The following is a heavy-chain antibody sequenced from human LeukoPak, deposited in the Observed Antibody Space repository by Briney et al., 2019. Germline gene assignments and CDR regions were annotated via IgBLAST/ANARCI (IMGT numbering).Heavy chain of an antibody. Sequence: PSETLSLTCTVSGGSISSYYWSWIRQPAGKGLEWIGRIYTSGSTNYNPSLKSRVTMSVDTSKNQFSLKLSSVTAADTAVYYCARDFADIVVVPAAIQGNYYYYYYMDVWRKATTVTVSS. CDR3: ARDFADIVVVPAAIQGNYYYYYYMDV. CDR1: GGSISSYY. J-gene: IGHJ6*03. V-gene: IGHV4-4*07. CDR2: IYTSGST. D-gene: IGHD2-2*02.